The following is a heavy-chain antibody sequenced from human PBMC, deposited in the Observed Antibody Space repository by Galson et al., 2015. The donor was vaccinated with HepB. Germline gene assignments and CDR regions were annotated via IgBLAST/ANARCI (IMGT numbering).Heavy chain of an antibody. CDR2: IDLTDYHSDTSI. J-gene: IGHJ5*01. Sequence: QSGAEVKKPGESLTISCQVSGYTFSNSWISWVRQMPGKGLEWMGRIDLTDYHSDTSIRYNPYFEGHVTISADRSNSTVYMKWSILQASDSAMYFCARRYRVRKNWFDSWGQGTLVIVSS. D-gene: IGHD5/OR15-5a*01. V-gene: IGHV5-10-1*01. CDR1: GYTFSNSW. CDR3: ARRYRVRKNWFDS.